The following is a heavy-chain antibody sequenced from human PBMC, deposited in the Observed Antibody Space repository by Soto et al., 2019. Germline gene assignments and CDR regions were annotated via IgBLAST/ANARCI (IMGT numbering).Heavy chain of an antibody. CDR1: GFTFSIYA. D-gene: IGHD6-13*01. J-gene: IGHJ4*02. CDR2: ISGSGGST. V-gene: IGHV3-23*01. Sequence: EVQLLESGGGLVQPGGSLRFSCAAAGFTFSIYAMSWVRQAPGKGLEWVSAISGSGGSTYYADSVKGRFTISRDNSKNTLYLQMNSLRADDTAVYYCAKATRGGAATLIRDYWGQGTLVTVSS. CDR3: AKATRGGAATLIRDY.